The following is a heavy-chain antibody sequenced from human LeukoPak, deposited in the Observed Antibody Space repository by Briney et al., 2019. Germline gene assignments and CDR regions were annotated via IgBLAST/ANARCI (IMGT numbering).Heavy chain of an antibody. CDR2: ISRSGSTI. V-gene: IGHV3-11*01. CDR1: GFTFSDYY. J-gene: IGHJ5*02. D-gene: IGHD2-15*01. CDR3: ARGGYCGSESCYLWSRAIDP. Sequence: GGSLRLSCAASGFTFSDYYMTWIRQAPGKGLEWVSYISRSGSTIHYADSVKGRFTISRDNAKNSLYLQMNSLRAEDTAVYYCARGGYCGSESCYLWSRAIDPWGQGTLVTVPS.